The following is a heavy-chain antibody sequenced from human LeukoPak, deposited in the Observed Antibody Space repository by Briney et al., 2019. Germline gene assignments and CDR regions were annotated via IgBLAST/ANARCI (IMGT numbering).Heavy chain of an antibody. D-gene: IGHD5-12*01. Sequence: PGGSLRLSCAASGFTFSSYSMNWVRQAPGKGLEWVSSISSSSSYIYYADSVKGRFTISRDNAKNSLYLQMNSLRSDDTAVYYCARGGPDHDAFDIWGQGTMVTVSS. CDR3: ARGGPDHDAFDI. CDR2: ISSSSSYI. J-gene: IGHJ3*02. CDR1: GFTFSSYS. V-gene: IGHV3-21*04.